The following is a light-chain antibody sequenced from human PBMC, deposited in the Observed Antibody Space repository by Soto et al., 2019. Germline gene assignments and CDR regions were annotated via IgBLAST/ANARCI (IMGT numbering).Light chain of an antibody. Sequence: EAVMPQSPATLSVSPGERATLSCRASQSVSSNLAWYQQKPGQAPRLLIYGASTRATGIPARFSGSGSGTEFTLTISSLQSEDFAVYYCQQYNFWPPFFGGVTNVDIK. CDR2: GAS. CDR3: QQYNFWPPF. J-gene: IGKJ3*01. CDR1: QSVSSN. V-gene: IGKV3-15*01.